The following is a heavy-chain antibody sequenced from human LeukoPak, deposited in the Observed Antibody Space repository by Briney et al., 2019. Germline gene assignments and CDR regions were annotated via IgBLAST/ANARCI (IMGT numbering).Heavy chain of an antibody. D-gene: IGHD6-13*01. CDR1: GYTFTGYY. CDR2: INPNSGGT. CDR3: ARVKLPYSSSWYGAFDI. V-gene: IGHV1-2*02. J-gene: IGHJ3*02. Sequence: ASVKVSCKASGYTFTGYYMHWVRQAPGQGLEWMGWINPNSGGTNYAQKLQGRVTMTTDTSTSTAYMELRSLRSDDTAVYYCARVKLPYSSSWYGAFDIWGQGTMVTVSS.